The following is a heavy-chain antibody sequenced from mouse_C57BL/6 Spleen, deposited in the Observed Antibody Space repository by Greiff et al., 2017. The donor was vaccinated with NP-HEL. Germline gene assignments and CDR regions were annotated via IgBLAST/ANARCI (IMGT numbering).Heavy chain of an antibody. CDR1: GYTFTSYW. CDR2: IDPSDSYT. Sequence: QVQLQQPGAELVMPGASVKLSCKASGYTFTSYWMHWVKQRPGQGLEWIGEIDPSDSYTNYNQKFKGKSTLTVDKSSSTAYMQLSSLTSEDSAVYYCARQIYYDYDRHWYFDVWGTGTTVTVSS. J-gene: IGHJ1*03. D-gene: IGHD2-4*01. V-gene: IGHV1-69*01. CDR3: ARQIYYDYDRHWYFDV.